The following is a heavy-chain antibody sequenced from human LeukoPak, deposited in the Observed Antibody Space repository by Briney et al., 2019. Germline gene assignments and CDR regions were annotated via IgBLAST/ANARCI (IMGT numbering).Heavy chain of an antibody. J-gene: IGHJ5*02. Sequence: ASVKVSCKASGGTFSSYAISWVRQAPGQGLEWMGGIIPIFGTANYAQKFQGRVTITADESTSTAYMELCSLRAEDTAVYYCARDQKAYYDFWSGYSQYNWFDPWGQGTLVTVSS. CDR2: IIPIFGTA. CDR3: ARDQKAYYDFWSGYSQYNWFDP. V-gene: IGHV1-69*13. CDR1: GGTFSSYA. D-gene: IGHD3-3*01.